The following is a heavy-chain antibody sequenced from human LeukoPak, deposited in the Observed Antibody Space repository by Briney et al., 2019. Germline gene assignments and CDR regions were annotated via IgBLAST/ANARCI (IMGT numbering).Heavy chain of an antibody. Sequence: SETLSLTCAVSGFSISSGYYWGWIRPPPGKGLEWIGSMSHNRGTYYNSSLKSRVTISMDTSKNQFSLRLSSVTAADTAVCYCAGYYASGVSAYDYFGMDVWGKGTTVTVSS. V-gene: IGHV4-38-2*01. D-gene: IGHD3-10*01. J-gene: IGHJ6*04. CDR2: MSHNRGT. CDR1: GFSISSGYY. CDR3: AGYYASGVSAYDYFGMDV.